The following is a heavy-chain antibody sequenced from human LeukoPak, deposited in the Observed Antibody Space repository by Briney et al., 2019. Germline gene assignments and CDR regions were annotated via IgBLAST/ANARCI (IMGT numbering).Heavy chain of an antibody. CDR2: INPNSGGT. CDR1: GYTFTGYY. Sequence: GASVKVSCKASGYTFTGYYMHWVRQAPGQGLEWMGWINPNSGGTNYAQKFQGRVTMTRDMSTSTVYMELSSLRSEDTAVYYCARARTHGWFDPWGQGTLVTVSS. V-gene: IGHV1-2*02. CDR3: ARARTHGWFDP. J-gene: IGHJ5*02.